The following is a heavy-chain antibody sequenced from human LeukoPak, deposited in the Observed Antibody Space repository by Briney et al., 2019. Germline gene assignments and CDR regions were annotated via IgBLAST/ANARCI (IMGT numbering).Heavy chain of an antibody. CDR3: ARPAYYGSGQPFDY. Sequence: GGSLRPSCAASGFTFSSYGMHWVRQAPGKGLKWVAVIWYDGSNKYYADSVKGRFTISRDNSKNTLYLQMNCLRAEDTAVYYCARPAYYGSGQPFDYWGQGTLVTVSS. CDR2: IWYDGSNK. CDR1: GFTFSSYG. J-gene: IGHJ4*02. D-gene: IGHD3-10*01. V-gene: IGHV3-33*01.